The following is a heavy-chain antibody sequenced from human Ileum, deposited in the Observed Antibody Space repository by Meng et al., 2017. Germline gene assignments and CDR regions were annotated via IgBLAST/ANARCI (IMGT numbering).Heavy chain of an antibody. V-gene: IGHV4-39*01. Sequence: QLQLQESGPGLVKPSETLVSTFSVSGGSISSRPSYWAWIRQPPGMGLEWIVSFFYGGTTYYNPSLESRVTTSVDTSKSQFSLNLKSVSAADTAVYFCARHGAFRSHLDDWGQGTLVTVSS. CDR2: FFYGGTT. D-gene: IGHD3-3*02. CDR3: ARHGAFRSHLDD. CDR1: GGSISSRPSY. J-gene: IGHJ4*02.